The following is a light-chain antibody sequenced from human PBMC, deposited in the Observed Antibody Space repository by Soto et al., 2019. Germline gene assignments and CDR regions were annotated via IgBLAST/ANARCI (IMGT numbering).Light chain of an antibody. CDR2: GAS. Sequence: EFVLTQSPGKLSLSPGERATLSCRASQSISSSFLAWYQQKPGQAPRLLIYGASSRGTGIPDRFCGSASGTDFTLTISRLEPEDFGVYYCQQYGSSPPRTFGGGTKVEIK. V-gene: IGKV3-20*01. CDR1: QSISSSF. CDR3: QQYGSSPPRT. J-gene: IGKJ4*01.